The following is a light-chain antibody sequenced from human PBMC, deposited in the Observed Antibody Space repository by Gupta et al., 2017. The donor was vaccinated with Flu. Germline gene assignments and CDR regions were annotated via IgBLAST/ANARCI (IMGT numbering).Light chain of an antibody. Sequence: QSVLTQPPSASRTPGQRFTMSCSGSSSNIGSNTVDWYQQRPGTAPNLLIYRDNQRPSGVPERFSGSKYGTSAALAIIGLQAEEEADYYCATGDDSGNGRVFGGGTRLTV. CDR2: RDN. CDR3: ATGDDSGNGRV. J-gene: IGLJ3*02. CDR1: SSNIGSNT. V-gene: IGLV1-44*01.